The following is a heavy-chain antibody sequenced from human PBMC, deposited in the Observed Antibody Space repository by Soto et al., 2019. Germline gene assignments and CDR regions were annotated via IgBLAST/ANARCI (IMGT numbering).Heavy chain of an antibody. Sequence: EVQLVESGGGLVQPGGSLRLSCAASGFTFSSYEMNWVRQAPGKGLEWVSYISSSGSTIYYADSVKGRFTISRDNSKNSLYLQMNSLRTEDSALYYCAKEKDRIFDYWGRGTPVTVSS. CDR3: AKEKDRIFDY. J-gene: IGHJ4*02. CDR2: ISSSGSTI. V-gene: IGHV3-48*03. CDR1: GFTFSSYE.